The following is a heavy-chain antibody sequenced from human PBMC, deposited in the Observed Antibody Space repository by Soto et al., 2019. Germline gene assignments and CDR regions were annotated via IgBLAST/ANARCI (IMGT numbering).Heavy chain of an antibody. D-gene: IGHD2-15*01. J-gene: IGHJ6*02. Sequence: GSLRLSCAASGFTFSSYGMHWVRQAPGKGLEWGAVISYDGSNKYYADSVKGRFTISRDNSKNTLYLQMNSLRAEDTAVYYCAKAEGGCSGGSCYNYYGMDVWGQGTTVTVSS. CDR2: ISYDGSNK. CDR3: AKAEGGCSGGSCYNYYGMDV. V-gene: IGHV3-30*18. CDR1: GFTFSSYG.